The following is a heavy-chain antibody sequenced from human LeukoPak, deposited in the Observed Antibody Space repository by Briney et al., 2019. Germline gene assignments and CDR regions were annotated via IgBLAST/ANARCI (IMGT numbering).Heavy chain of an antibody. D-gene: IGHD3-3*01. CDR3: AKDPNAVLRFLEWLPDAFDI. CDR2: IRYDGSNK. Sequence: GGSLRLSCAASGFTFSSYGMHWVRQAPGKGLEWVAFIRYDGSNKYYADSVKGRFTISRDNSKNTLYLQMNSLRAEDTAVYYCAKDPNAVLRFLEWLPDAFDIWGQGTMVTVSS. CDR1: GFTFSSYG. V-gene: IGHV3-30*02. J-gene: IGHJ3*02.